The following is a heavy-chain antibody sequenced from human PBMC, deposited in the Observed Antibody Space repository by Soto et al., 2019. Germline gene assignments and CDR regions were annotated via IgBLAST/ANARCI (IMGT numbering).Heavy chain of an antibody. V-gene: IGHV4-4*02. J-gene: IGHJ6*02. Sequence: SETLSLTCAVSGVTISSSVGWSWARQSPGKRLEWIGEIYAGRNTNYNPSLKGRVTLSVDTSKNQFSLKLSSVTAADTAVYYCARDPRIAVAGYYYYYGMDVWGQGTTVTVSS. CDR2: IYAGRNT. CDR1: GVTISSSVG. CDR3: ARDPRIAVAGYYYYYGMDV. D-gene: IGHD6-13*01.